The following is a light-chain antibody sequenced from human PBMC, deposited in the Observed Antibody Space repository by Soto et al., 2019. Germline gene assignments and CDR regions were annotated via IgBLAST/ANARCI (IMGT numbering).Light chain of an antibody. CDR2: EDS. Sequence: SYELTQPPSVSVSPGQTASITCSGDKLGDKFAYWYQQKPGQSPVLVIYEDSKRPSGIPERFSGSNSGNTATLTISGTQAMDEADYYCQAWDSSSVVFGGGTKRTVL. J-gene: IGLJ2*01. V-gene: IGLV3-1*01. CDR1: KLGDKF. CDR3: QAWDSSSVV.